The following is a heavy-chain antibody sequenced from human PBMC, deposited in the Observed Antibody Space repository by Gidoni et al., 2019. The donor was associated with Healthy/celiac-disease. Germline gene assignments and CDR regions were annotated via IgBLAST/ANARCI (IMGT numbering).Heavy chain of an antibody. CDR3: ARHLPGIAAAGTLDY. CDR2: IYYSGST. J-gene: IGHJ4*02. CDR1: GGSISSSSYY. D-gene: IGHD6-13*01. V-gene: IGHV4-39*01. Sequence: QLQLQESGPGLVKPSETLSLTCTVSGGSISSSSYYWGWIRQPPGKGLEWIGSIYYSGSTYYNPSIKSRVTISVDTSKNQFSLKLSSVTAADTAVYYCARHLPGIAAAGTLDYWGQGTLVTVSS.